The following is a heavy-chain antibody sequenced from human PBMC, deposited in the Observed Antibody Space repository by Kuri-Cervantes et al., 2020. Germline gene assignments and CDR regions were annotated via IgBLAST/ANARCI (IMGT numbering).Heavy chain of an antibody. D-gene: IGHD6-19*01. CDR2: INQDGSET. V-gene: IGHV3-7*01. J-gene: IGHJ4*02. Sequence: GGSLRLSCTASGFTFSSYWMSWVRQTPGKGLEWVANINQDGSETYYVDSVKGRFTISRDNAKNSLYLQMNSLRAEDTAVYYCARVRVAVAGIIDYWGQGTLVTVSS. CDR1: GFTFSSYW. CDR3: ARVRVAVAGIIDY.